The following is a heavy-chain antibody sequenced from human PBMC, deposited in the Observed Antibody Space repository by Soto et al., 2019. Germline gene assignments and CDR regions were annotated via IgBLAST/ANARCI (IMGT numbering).Heavy chain of an antibody. CDR2: ISAYNGNT. D-gene: IGHD3-10*01. Sequence: ASVKVSCKASGYTFTSYGISWVRQAPGQGLEWMGWISAYNGNTNYAQKLQGRVTMTTDTSTSTAYMELRSLRSDDTAVYYCARDSTMVRGASRSYFDYWGQGTLVTVSS. CDR3: ARDSTMVRGASRSYFDY. V-gene: IGHV1-18*01. J-gene: IGHJ4*02. CDR1: GYTFTSYG.